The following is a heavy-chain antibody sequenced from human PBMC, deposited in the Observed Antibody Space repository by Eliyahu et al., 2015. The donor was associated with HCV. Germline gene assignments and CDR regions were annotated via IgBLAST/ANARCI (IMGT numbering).Heavy chain of an antibody. CDR3: ARGALHGVRAFDS. V-gene: IGHV3-48*01. D-gene: IGHD5-24*01. J-gene: IGHJ3*02. Sequence: EVQLVESGGGLVQPGGSLRLSCAASGFTFSTYXMNWVRQAPGKGLEWVSYISXSXSSIYYADTVKGRFTISRDNAQNSLYLQMTSLRAEDTAVYYCARGALHGVRAFDSWGQGTMVTVSS. CDR1: GFTFSTYX. CDR2: ISXSXSSI.